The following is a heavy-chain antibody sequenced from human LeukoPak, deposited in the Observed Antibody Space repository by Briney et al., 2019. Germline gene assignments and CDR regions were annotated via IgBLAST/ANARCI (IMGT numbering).Heavy chain of an antibody. D-gene: IGHD3-3*01. J-gene: IGHJ4*02. CDR2: IYYSGST. Sequence: SETLSLTCTVSGGSISSGDYYWSWIRQPPGKGLEWIGYIYYSGSTYYNPSLKSRVTISVDTSKNQFSLKLSSVTAADTAVYYCATLCITIFGDRAPFDYWGQGTLVSVSS. CDR1: GGSISSGDYY. CDR3: ATLCITIFGDRAPFDY. V-gene: IGHV4-30-4*08.